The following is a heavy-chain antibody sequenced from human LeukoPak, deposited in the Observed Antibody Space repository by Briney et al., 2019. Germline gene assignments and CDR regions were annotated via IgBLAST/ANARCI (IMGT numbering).Heavy chain of an antibody. J-gene: IGHJ4*02. D-gene: IGHD3-22*01. Sequence: SVKVSCKASGGTFSSYAISWVRQAPGQGLEWMGRIIPILGIANYAQKFQGRVTITGDKSTSTAYMELSSLRSEDTAVYYCARGPVYDSTVDWGQGTLVTVSS. CDR1: GGTFSSYA. CDR2: IIPILGIA. V-gene: IGHV1-69*04. CDR3: ARGPVYDSTVD.